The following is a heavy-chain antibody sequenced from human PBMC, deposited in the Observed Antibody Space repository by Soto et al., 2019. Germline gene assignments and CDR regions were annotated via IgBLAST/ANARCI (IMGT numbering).Heavy chain of an antibody. D-gene: IGHD5-12*01. CDR3: ARDFSGYGWFDP. CDR1: GGSISSGGYY. CDR2: IHYSGST. Sequence: QVQLQESGPGLVKPSQTLSLTCTLSGGSISSGGYYWNWIRQLPGKGLEWIGYIHYSGSTSYNPSLESRVSISLDTSKNQFSLKLTSVTAADTAVYFCARDFSGYGWFDPWCQGALVTGSS. V-gene: IGHV4-31*03. J-gene: IGHJ5*02.